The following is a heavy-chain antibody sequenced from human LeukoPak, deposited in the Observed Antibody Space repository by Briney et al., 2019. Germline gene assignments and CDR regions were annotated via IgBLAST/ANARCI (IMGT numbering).Heavy chain of an antibody. Sequence: QPGGSLRLSCAASGFTVNNVYMAWVRRAPGKGLEWVSVIHSDSSTFYADSVKGRFSISRDSSKNTLYLQLTSLRAEDTALYYCVRDRYYYDSSGYYDAFDTWGQGTMVSVSS. CDR3: VRDRYYYDSSGYYDAFDT. CDR2: IHSDSST. CDR1: GFTVNNVY. V-gene: IGHV3-53*01. D-gene: IGHD3-22*01. J-gene: IGHJ3*02.